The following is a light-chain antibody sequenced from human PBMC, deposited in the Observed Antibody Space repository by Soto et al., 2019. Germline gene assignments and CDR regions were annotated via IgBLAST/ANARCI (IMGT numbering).Light chain of an antibody. Sequence: DIHMTQSPSTLSASVGDRVTITCRASQSISSWLAWYQQKPGKAPKLLIYGASSLESGVPSRFSGSGSGTEFTLTISSLQPDDFATYYCQQYNSYWTFGQGTKV. CDR2: GAS. CDR3: QQYNSYWT. J-gene: IGKJ1*01. V-gene: IGKV1-5*01. CDR1: QSISSW.